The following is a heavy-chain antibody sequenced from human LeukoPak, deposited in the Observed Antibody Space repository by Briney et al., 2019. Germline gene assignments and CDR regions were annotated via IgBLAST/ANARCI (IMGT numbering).Heavy chain of an antibody. V-gene: IGHV3-30-3*01. D-gene: IGHD3-3*01. CDR1: GFTFSSYA. CDR2: ISYDGSNK. J-gene: IGHJ5*02. CDR3: ARDSLEWLLNNWFDP. Sequence: PGGSLRLSCAASGFTFSSYAMHWVRQAPGKGLEWVAVISYDGSNKYYADSVKGRFTISRDNSKNTLYLQMNSLRAEDTAVYYCARDSLEWLLNNWFDPWGQGTLVTVSS.